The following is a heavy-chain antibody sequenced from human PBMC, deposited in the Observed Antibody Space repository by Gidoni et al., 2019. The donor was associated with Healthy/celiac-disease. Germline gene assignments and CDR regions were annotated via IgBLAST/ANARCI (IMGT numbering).Heavy chain of an antibody. J-gene: IGHJ6*02. CDR1: GFPFRSYG. V-gene: IGHV3-33*01. CDR3: ARDPSSSIAAAPRDYYYGMDV. Sequence: QVQLVESGGGVVQPGRSLRLSCAASGFPFRSYGMPWVRQAPGKGLGWVAVIWYDGSNKYDADSVKGRFTISRDNSKNTLYLQMNSRRAEDTAVYYCARDPSSSIAAAPRDYYYGMDVWGQGTTVTVSS. CDR2: IWYDGSNK. D-gene: IGHD6-13*01.